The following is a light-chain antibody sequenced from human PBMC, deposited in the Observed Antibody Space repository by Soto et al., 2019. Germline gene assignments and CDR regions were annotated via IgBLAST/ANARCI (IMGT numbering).Light chain of an antibody. J-gene: IGLJ2*01. V-gene: IGLV2-14*01. CDR2: DVN. CDR1: ISDIGCYNF. CDR3: ASYTRTTTLV. Sequence: QSALTQPASVSGSPGQSITISCTGTISDIGCYNFISWYQHHPGKAPKLVIYDVNNRPSGISYRFSGSKSGNTASLTISGLQAEDEADYYCASYTRTTTLVFGGGTQLTVL.